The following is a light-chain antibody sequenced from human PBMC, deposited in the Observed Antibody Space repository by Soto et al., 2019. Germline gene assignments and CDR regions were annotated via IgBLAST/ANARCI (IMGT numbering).Light chain of an antibody. CDR3: SSYAGSSNV. CDR1: SSDVGGYNY. Sequence: QSALTQPPXXXXXXGQSVAISCTGTSSDVGGYNYVSWYQQHPGKAPKLMIYEVNKRPSGVPDRFSGSKSGNTASLTVSGLQAEDEADYYCSSYAGSSNVFGTGTKLTVL. CDR2: EVN. V-gene: IGLV2-8*01. J-gene: IGLJ1*01.